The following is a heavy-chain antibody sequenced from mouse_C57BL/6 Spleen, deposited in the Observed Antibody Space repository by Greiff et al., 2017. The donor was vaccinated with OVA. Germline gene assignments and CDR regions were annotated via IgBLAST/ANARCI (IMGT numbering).Heavy chain of an antibody. D-gene: IGHD2-1*01. J-gene: IGHJ3*01. Sequence: VKLVESGAELVRPGASVTLSCKASGYTFTDYEMHWVKQTPVHGLEWIGAIDPETGGTAYNQKFKGKAILTADKSSSTAYMELRSLTSEDSAVYYCTKGEDYGNYGFAYWGQGTLVTVSA. V-gene: IGHV1-15*01. CDR3: TKGEDYGNYGFAY. CDR1: GYTFTDYE. CDR2: IDPETGGT.